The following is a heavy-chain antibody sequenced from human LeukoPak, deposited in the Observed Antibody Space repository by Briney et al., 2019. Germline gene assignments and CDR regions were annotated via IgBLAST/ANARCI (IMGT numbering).Heavy chain of an antibody. V-gene: IGHV4-39*01. Sequence: SETLSLTCTVSGGSISSSSYYWAWIRQPPGKGLEYIGSYSGSTYYNPSLKSRVTISVDTSKKQFSLKLSSVTAADTAAYYCARSSYGAGSKPYWVDYWGQGTLVTVSS. J-gene: IGHJ4*02. D-gene: IGHD3-10*01. CDR2: YSGST. CDR1: GGSISSSSYY. CDR3: ARSSYGAGSKPYWVDY.